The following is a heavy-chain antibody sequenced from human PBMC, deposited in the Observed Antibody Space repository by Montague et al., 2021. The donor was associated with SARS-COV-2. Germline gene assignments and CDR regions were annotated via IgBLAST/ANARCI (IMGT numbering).Heavy chain of an antibody. CDR3: VRAGGFHNRPPV. CDR1: GDSIMTTDC. J-gene: IGHJ4*02. V-gene: IGHV4-4*02. CDR2: IYQGAST. D-gene: IGHD4-23*01. Sequence: SETLSLTCAVSGDSIMTTDCWSWVRQPPGKGLEWIGEIYQGASTNYNPSPKSRITMSVARSKNQASLELYTVTAADTALYYCVRAGGFHNRPPVWGQGALVIVSS.